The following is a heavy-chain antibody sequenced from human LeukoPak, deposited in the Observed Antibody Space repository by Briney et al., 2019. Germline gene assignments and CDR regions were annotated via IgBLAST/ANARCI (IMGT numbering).Heavy chain of an antibody. CDR2: IINDGSST. CDR1: GFNFKNYW. CDR3: AKVRAPSGWFNSDY. Sequence: GGSLRLSCAASGFNFKNYWMHWVRQAPGKGLEWVSRIINDGSSTTYADSVKGRFTISRDNSKNTLYLQMNSLRVEDTAAYYCAKVRAPSGWFNSDYWGQGTLVTVCS. V-gene: IGHV3-74*01. D-gene: IGHD6-19*01. J-gene: IGHJ4*02.